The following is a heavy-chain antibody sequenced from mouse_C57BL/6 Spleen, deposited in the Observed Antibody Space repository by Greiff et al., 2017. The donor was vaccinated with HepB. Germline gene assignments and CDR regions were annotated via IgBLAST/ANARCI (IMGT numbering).Heavy chain of an antibody. V-gene: IGHV1-66*01. CDR1: GYSFTSYY. CDR3: ARLITNYYAMDY. D-gene: IGHD2-4*01. J-gene: IGHJ4*01. CDR2: IYPGSGNT. Sequence: QVQLQQSGPELVKPGASVKISCKASGYSFTSYYIHWVKQRPGQGLEWIGWIYPGSGNTKYNEKFKGKATLTADTSSSTAYMQLSSLTSEDSAVYYCARLITNYYAMDYWGQGTSVTVSS.